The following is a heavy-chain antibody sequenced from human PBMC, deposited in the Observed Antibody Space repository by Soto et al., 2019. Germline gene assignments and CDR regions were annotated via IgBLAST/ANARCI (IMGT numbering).Heavy chain of an antibody. Sequence: PSETLSLTCTFSGGSISSGDYYWSWIPQPPGKGLEWIGYIYYSGSTYYNPSLKSRVTISVDTSKNQFSLKLSSVTAADTAVYYCAREDCSSTSCGMDVWGQGTTVTVSS. CDR2: IYYSGST. CDR3: AREDCSSTSCGMDV. D-gene: IGHD2-2*01. V-gene: IGHV4-30-4*01. CDR1: GGSISSGDYY. J-gene: IGHJ6*02.